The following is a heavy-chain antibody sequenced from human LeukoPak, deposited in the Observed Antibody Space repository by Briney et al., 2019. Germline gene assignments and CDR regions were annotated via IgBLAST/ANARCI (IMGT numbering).Heavy chain of an antibody. CDR1: GDSISSYY. D-gene: IGHD4-23*01. CDR2: IYYSGST. J-gene: IGHJ3*02. V-gene: IGHV4-59*01. Sequence: SETLSLTCTVSGDSISSYYWSWIRQPPGKGLEWIGYIYYSGSTNYNPSLKSRVTISVDTSKNQFSLKLSSVTAADTAVYYCARDSHPDYGGTISLDAFDIWGQGTMVTVSS. CDR3: ARDSHPDYGGTISLDAFDI.